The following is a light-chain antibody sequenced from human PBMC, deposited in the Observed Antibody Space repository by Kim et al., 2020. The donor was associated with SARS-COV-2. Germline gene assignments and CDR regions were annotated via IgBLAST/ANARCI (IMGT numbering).Light chain of an antibody. CDR1: ESISTW. V-gene: IGKV1-5*03. J-gene: IGKJ1*01. Sequence: DIQMTQSPSTLSASTGDRITITCRASESISTWLAWYQQKPGKAPKLLIYKASSLQSGVPSRFSGSGSGTEFSLTVSSLQPDDFATYYCQQYISFPWTFGQGTKVDIK. CDR2: KAS. CDR3: QQYISFPWT.